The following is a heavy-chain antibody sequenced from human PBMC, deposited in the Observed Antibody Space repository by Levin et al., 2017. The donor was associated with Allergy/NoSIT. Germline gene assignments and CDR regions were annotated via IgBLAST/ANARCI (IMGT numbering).Heavy chain of an antibody. V-gene: IGHV3-30-3*01. CDR3: ARELILTLDY. CDR1: GFTFSSYA. D-gene: IGHD3-9*01. CDR2: ISYDGSNK. J-gene: IGHJ4*02. Sequence: PGGSLRLSCAASGFTFSSYAMHWVRQAPGKGLEWVAVISYDGSNKYYADSVKGRFTISRDNSKNTLYLQMNSLRAEDTAVYYCARELILTLDYWGQGTLVTVSS.